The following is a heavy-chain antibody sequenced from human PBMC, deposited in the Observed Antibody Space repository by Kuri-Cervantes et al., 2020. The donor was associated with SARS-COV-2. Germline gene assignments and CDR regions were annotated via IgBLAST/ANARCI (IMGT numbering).Heavy chain of an antibody. J-gene: IGHJ5*01. V-gene: IGHV1-69*06. CDR3: ARAFPYPGGYCLDS. CDR1: GGTFSNYP. Sequence: AVKVSCNASGGTFSNYPITWVRQVPGQGLEWMGEIIPKFGTANYAQTFQGRVTITADRSTTTAYMEVISLKYGDSAIYYCARAFPYPGGYCLDSWGQGTLVTVSS. D-gene: IGHD5-12*01. CDR2: IIPKFGTA.